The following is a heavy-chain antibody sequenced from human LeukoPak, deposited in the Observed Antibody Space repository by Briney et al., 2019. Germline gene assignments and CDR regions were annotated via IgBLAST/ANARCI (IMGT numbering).Heavy chain of an antibody. J-gene: IGHJ6*02. Sequence: SVKVSCKASGGTFSSYAISWVRQAPGQGLEWMGGIIPIFGTANYAQKFQGRVTITADESTSTAYMELSSLRSEDTAVYYCAADSALRYSSGWSYYYGMDVWGQGTTVTVPS. CDR1: GGTFSSYA. D-gene: IGHD6-19*01. CDR3: AADSALRYSSGWSYYYGMDV. CDR2: IIPIFGTA. V-gene: IGHV1-69*13.